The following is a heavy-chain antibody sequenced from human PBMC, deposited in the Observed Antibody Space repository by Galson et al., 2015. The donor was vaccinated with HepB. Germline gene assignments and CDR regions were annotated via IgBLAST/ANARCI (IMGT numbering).Heavy chain of an antibody. CDR3: ARCPDSSGYYGYFHH. CDR2: ISYDGSNK. J-gene: IGHJ1*01. V-gene: IGHV3-30*04. CDR1: GFTSSNYA. Sequence: SLRLSCAASGFTSSNYAINWVRQAPGKGLEWVAVISYDGSNKYYADSVKGRFTISRDNSKNTLYLQMNSLRAEDTSVYYCARCPDSSGYYGYFHHWGQGTLVTVSS. D-gene: IGHD3-22*01.